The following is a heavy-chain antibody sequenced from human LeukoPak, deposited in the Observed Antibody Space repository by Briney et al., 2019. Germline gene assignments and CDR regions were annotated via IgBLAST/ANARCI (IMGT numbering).Heavy chain of an antibody. J-gene: IGHJ5*02. D-gene: IGHD5-24*01. CDR1: GVSFSGYY. V-gene: IGHV4-34*01. CDR3: ARAEVENWFDP. Sequence: PSETLSLTCAVYGVSFSGYYWSWIRQPPGKGLGWIWEINHSGSTNYTPSLRSRVTLSVDTSKNQFSLKLSSVTAGDTAVYYGARAEVENWFDPWGQGTLVTVSS. CDR2: INHSGST.